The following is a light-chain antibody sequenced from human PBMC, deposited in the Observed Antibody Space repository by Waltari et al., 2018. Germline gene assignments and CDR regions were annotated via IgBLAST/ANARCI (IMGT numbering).Light chain of an antibody. CDR3: LQDYNYIT. V-gene: IGKV1-6*01. Sequence: AIQMTQSPSSLSASVGDRVTITCRASQGIRNDLGWYQLKPGKAPKLLIYAASSLHSGVPSRFSGSGSGTDFTLTISSLQPEDFATYYCLQDYNYITFGGGTKVEIK. CDR2: AAS. CDR1: QGIRND. J-gene: IGKJ4*01.